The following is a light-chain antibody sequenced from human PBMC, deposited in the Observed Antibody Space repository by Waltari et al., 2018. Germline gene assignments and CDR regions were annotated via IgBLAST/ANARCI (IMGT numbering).Light chain of an antibody. J-gene: IGLJ2*01. CDR2: DTN. V-gene: IGLV7-46*01. CDR3: WLHYSGTVL. CDR1: VGAVTGSHY. Sequence: QAVVTQEPSLTVSPGGTVTLTCGSSVGAVTGSHYPYWFQQKPGQAPRTLIYDTNNKLSWAPARFSGSLLGGNAALTLSGAQPEDAAEYYCWLHYSGTVLFGGGTRLTVL.